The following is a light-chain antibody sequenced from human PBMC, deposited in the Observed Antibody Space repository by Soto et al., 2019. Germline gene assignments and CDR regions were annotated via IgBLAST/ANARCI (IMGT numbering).Light chain of an antibody. CDR3: SSFVAGNNYWV. CDR1: SSDVGGYNY. V-gene: IGLV2-14*01. CDR2: EVS. J-gene: IGLJ3*02. Sequence: QSALTQPASMSGSPGQSITISCTGTSSDVGGYNYVSWYQRHPGKAPKLMIYEVSNRPSGVSNRFSGSKSGNTASLTISGLQAEDEADYYCSSFVAGNNYWVFGGGTKLTVL.